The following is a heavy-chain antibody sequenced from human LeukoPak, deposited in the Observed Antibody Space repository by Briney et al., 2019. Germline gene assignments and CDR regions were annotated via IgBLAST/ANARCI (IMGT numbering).Heavy chain of an antibody. CDR2: IYPGEWDT. J-gene: IGHJ4*02. CDR1: WWSFTSYW. V-gene: IGHV5-51*01. D-gene: IGHD7-27*01. CDR3: ARANWGSRSHYFDY. Sequence: GGALEISLQGSWWSFTSYWIGWVRRVPGKGLGGRGIIYPGEWDTRYSPSFQGQLTLSADKSISTAYLQWSSLKASHTAMSYCARANWGSRSHYFDYWGQGTLVTVSS.